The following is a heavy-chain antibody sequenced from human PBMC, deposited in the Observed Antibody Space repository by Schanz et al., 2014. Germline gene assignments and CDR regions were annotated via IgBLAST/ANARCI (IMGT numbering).Heavy chain of an antibody. CDR2: VSRDGSET. CDR3: ARGASRDYFAMDV. J-gene: IGHJ6*02. Sequence: EVQLVTSGGDLVQPGGSLRLSCAASGFTFNTSWFHWVRQPPGKGLLWVSRVSRDGSETTYVDSVRDRFTISRDTAKNTVLLQMNNLRAEDTAVYYCARGASRDYFAMDVWGQGTTVTVSS. CDR1: GFTFNTSW. D-gene: IGHD2-21*01. V-gene: IGHV3-74*01.